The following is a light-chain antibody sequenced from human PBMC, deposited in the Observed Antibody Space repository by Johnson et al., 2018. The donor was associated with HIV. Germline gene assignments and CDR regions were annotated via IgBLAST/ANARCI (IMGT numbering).Light chain of an antibody. CDR3: GTWDSSLSAFV. V-gene: IGLV1-51*01. CDR1: SSNIGNNY. Sequence: QSVLTQPPSVSAAPGQKVTISCSGSSSNIGNNYVSWYQQLQGTAPTLLIYDNNKRPSGIPDRFSGSKSGTSATLGITGLQTGDEADYYCGTWDSSLSAFVFGTGTKVTVL. CDR2: DNN. J-gene: IGLJ1*01.